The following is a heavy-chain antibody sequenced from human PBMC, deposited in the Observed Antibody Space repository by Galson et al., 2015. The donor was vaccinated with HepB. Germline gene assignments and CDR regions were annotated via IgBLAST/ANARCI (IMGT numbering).Heavy chain of an antibody. CDR1: GFIFDDYA. Sequence: SLRLSCAASGFIFDDYAMHWVRQAPGKGLEWVSGISWDSGSIGYADSGKGRFTISRDNAKNSLYLQMNSLRAEDTALYYCIRESGTGKNGAFDIWGQGTMVTVSS. D-gene: IGHD6-13*01. V-gene: IGHV3-9*01. CDR3: IRESGTGKNGAFDI. J-gene: IGHJ3*02. CDR2: ISWDSGSI.